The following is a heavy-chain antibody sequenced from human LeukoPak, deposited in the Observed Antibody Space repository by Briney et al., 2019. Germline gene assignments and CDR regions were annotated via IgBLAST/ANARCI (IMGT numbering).Heavy chain of an antibody. J-gene: IGHJ5*02. CDR3: ATSIAIFGVVIVDWFDP. D-gene: IGHD3-3*01. Sequence: GATVKISCKASGYTFTDYYMHWVQQAPGKGLEWMGRVDPEDGETIYAEKFQGRVTITADTSTDTAYMELSSLRSEDTAVYYCATSIAIFGVVIVDWFDPWGQGTLVTVSS. CDR1: GYTFTDYY. CDR2: VDPEDGET. V-gene: IGHV1-69-2*01.